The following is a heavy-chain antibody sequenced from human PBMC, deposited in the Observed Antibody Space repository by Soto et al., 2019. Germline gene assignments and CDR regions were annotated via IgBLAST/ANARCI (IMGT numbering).Heavy chain of an antibody. J-gene: IGHJ5*02. CDR2: ISQSGNS. CDR1: GESLSGFY. Sequence: HVQLQQWGTGQLKISETLSLTCAVYGESLSGFYWSWIRQAPGKGLEWIGEISQSGNSRYNPSLKSRFTMAVDSPKNQFSLNLSSVTAADTSLYYCAREGDTSNDGFELWGQVTPVTVSS. V-gene: IGHV4-34*01. CDR3: AREGDTSNDGFEL. D-gene: IGHD1-1*01.